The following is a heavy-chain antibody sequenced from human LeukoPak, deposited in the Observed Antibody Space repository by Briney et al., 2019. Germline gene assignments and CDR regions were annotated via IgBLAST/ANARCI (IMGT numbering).Heavy chain of an antibody. D-gene: IGHD6-13*01. CDR1: GGSISSGDYY. V-gene: IGHV4-31*03. CDR2: IYYSGST. CDR3: ARETAAGTAGGYYYYGMDV. Sequence: PSQTLSLTCTVSGGSISSGDYYWSWIRQHPGKGLEWIGYIYYSGSTYYNPSLKSRVTVSVDTSKNQFSLKLSSVTAADTAVYYCARETAAGTAGGYYYYGMDVWGQGTTVTVSS. J-gene: IGHJ6*02.